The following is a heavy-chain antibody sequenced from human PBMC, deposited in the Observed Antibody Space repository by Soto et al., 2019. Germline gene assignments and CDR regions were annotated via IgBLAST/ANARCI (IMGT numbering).Heavy chain of an antibody. Sequence: QVQLQESGPGLVKPSQTLSLTCTVSGGSISSRTSYWSWIRQHPGKGLEWIGYIYYGGDSFYNPSLKTRVTIAIDTSENHFSLKLNSGTAADPALYFWAREGGGGVDCWGQGTLVTVAS. V-gene: IGHV4-31*03. D-gene: IGHD1-26*01. J-gene: IGHJ4*02. CDR2: IYYGGDS. CDR3: AREGGGGVDC. CDR1: GGSISSRTSY.